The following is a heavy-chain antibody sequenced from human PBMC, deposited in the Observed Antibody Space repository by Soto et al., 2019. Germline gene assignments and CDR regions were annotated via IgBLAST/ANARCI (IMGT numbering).Heavy chain of an antibody. V-gene: IGHV4-39*01. J-gene: IGHJ4*02. D-gene: IGHD6-6*01. CDR2: VYYSGRA. CDR3: ARQANLAERPDDFDY. Sequence: PSETLSLTCAVSGGSVYTSSYFWAWIRQPPGKELEWIGSVYYSGRAYHNPSLKSRVTMSADISENRFSLRLRSVTAADTAVYYCARQANLAERPDDFDYWGQGTQVTVSS. CDR1: GGSVYTSSYF.